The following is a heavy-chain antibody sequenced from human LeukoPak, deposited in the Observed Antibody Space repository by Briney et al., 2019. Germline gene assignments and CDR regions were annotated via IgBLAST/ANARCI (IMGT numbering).Heavy chain of an antibody. CDR2: IASDGRT. V-gene: IGHV3-74*01. J-gene: IGHJ4*02. CDR3: IGSGGWPGY. CDR1: GFTFSSYW. Sequence: GGSLRLSCAASGFTFSSYWMHWVRQAPGKGLVWVSRIASDGRTVYEDSVTGRFTISRDNAKDTVYLQMNSLRVEDTAVYYCIGSGGWPGYWGQGTLVTVSS. D-gene: IGHD1-26*01.